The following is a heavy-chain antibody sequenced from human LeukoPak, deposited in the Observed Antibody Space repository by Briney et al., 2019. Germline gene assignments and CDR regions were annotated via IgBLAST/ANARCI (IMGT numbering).Heavy chain of an antibody. D-gene: IGHD1-26*01. CDR3: AKGPVSGSRSPLDY. V-gene: IGHV3-30*18. Sequence: GGSLRLSCAASGFTFFSYGMHWVRQAPGKGLESVAGISYDGSNKYYVDSVKGRFTISRDNSKNTLYLEMISLRIEDTAVYYCAKGPVSGSRSPLDYWGQGTLVTVSS. CDR1: GFTFFSYG. J-gene: IGHJ4*02. CDR2: ISYDGSNK.